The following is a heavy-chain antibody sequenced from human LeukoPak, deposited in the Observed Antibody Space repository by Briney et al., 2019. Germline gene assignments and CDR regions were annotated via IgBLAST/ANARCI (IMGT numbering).Heavy chain of an antibody. CDR2: IRYDGTNK. CDR1: GFTFSSYG. V-gene: IGHV3-30*02. J-gene: IGHJ4*02. CDR3: ARDWPYSSGWYYFDY. D-gene: IGHD6-19*01. Sequence: GGSLRLSCAASGFTFSSYGMHWVRQAPGKGLEWVAFIRYDGTNKYYADSVKGRFTISRDNAKNSLYLQMNSLRAEDTAVYYCARDWPYSSGWYYFDYWGQGTLVTVSS.